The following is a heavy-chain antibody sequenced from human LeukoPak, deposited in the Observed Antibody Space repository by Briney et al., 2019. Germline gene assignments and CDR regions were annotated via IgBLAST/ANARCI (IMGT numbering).Heavy chain of an antibody. V-gene: IGHV3-30*02. CDR2: IRYDGSNK. D-gene: IGHD4-17*01. CDR1: GFTFSSYG. Sequence: GGSLRLSCAASGFTFSSYGMHWVRQAPGKGLEWVAFIRYDGSNKYYVDSVKGRFTISRDNSKNTLYLQMNSLRAEDTAVYYCASHTTYGDYASDYWGQGTLVTVSS. J-gene: IGHJ4*02. CDR3: ASHTTYGDYASDY.